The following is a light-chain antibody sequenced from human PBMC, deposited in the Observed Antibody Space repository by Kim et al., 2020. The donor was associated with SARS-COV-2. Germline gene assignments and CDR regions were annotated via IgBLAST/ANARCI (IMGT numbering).Light chain of an antibody. CDR3: QQYNSYSRM. CDR1: QSISTW. Sequence: ASVGDRVTIRCRASQSISTWLAWYQQKPGKAPKLLIYDASSLERGVSSRFSGSGSGTEFTLTISSLQPDDSATYYCQQYNSYSRMFGQGTKVDIK. CDR2: DAS. J-gene: IGKJ1*01. V-gene: IGKV1-5*01.